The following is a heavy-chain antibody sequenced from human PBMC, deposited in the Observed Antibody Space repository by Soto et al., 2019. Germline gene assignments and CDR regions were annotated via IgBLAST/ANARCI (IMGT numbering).Heavy chain of an antibody. CDR3: ARIGYYGSGSYYKNWFDP. J-gene: IGHJ5*02. D-gene: IGHD3-10*01. V-gene: IGHV4-34*01. CDR1: GGSFSGYY. CDR2: INHSGST. Sequence: SETLSLTCAVYGGSFSGYYWSWIRQPPGKGLEWIVEINHSGSTNYNPSLKSRVTISVDTSKNQFSLKLSSVTAADTAVYYCARIGYYGSGSYYKNWFDPWGQGTLVTVSS.